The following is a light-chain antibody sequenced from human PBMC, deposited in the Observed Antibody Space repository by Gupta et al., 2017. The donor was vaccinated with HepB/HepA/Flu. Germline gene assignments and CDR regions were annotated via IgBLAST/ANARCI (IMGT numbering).Light chain of an antibody. J-gene: IGLJ3*02. CDR2: EVT. CDR3: CSYARSSTWV. V-gene: IGLV2-23*02. Sequence: QSALTQPASVSGSPGQSITIPCTGTSSDVGNYNLVSWYQQHPGKAPKVMIYEVTKRPSGVSNRFSGSKSGNTASLTISGLQAEDEADYYCCSYARSSTWVFGGGTKLTVL. CDR1: SSDVGNYNL.